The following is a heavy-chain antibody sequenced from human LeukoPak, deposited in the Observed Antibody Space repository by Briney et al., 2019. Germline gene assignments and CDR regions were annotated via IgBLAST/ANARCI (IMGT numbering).Heavy chain of an antibody. D-gene: IGHD6-25*01. Sequence: PGGSLRLSCAASGFTFSSYEMNWVRQAPGKGLEWVSYISSSGGTIYYADSVKGRFTISRDNAKNSLYLQMNSLRAEDTAVYYCAREAAEQLGPKNHDMDVWGQGTTVTVSS. CDR2: ISSSGGTI. CDR1: GFTFSSYE. V-gene: IGHV3-48*03. J-gene: IGHJ6*02. CDR3: AREAAEQLGPKNHDMDV.